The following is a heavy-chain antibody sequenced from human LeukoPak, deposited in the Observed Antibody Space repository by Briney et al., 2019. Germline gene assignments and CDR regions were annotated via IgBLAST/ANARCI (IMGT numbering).Heavy chain of an antibody. D-gene: IGHD5-18*01. CDR1: GFTFSSYA. V-gene: IGHV3-23*01. Sequence: GGSLRLSCAASGFTFSSYAMGWVRQAPGKGLEWVSAITASGGNTYYADSVKGRFTISRDNSKNTLYLQVNSLKAEDTAVYYCAKGNGYSYGRYYFDYWGQGTLVTVSS. J-gene: IGHJ4*02. CDR3: AKGNGYSYGRYYFDY. CDR2: ITASGGNT.